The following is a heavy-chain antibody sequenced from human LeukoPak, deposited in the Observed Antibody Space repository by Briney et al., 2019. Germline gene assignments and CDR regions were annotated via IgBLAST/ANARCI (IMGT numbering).Heavy chain of an antibody. CDR1: GFTFSDYY. CDR2: ISSSGSTI. Sequence: GGSLRLSCAASGFTFSDYYMSWIRQAPGKGLEWVSYISSSGSTIYYADSVKGQFTISRDNAKNSLYLQMNSLRAEDTAVYYCAGTYYDSSGLSPPGYWGQGTLVTVSS. V-gene: IGHV3-11*04. J-gene: IGHJ4*02. CDR3: AGTYYDSSGLSPPGY. D-gene: IGHD3-22*01.